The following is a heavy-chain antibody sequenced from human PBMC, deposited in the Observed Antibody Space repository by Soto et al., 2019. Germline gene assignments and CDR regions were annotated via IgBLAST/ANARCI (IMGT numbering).Heavy chain of an antibody. CDR1: GFTFGDYA. CDR3: RLGVVPSYGMDV. CDR2: IRSKAYGGTT. D-gene: IGHD3-3*01. J-gene: IGHJ6*02. Sequence: SLKLSCTASGFTFGDYAMSWFRQAPGKGLEWVGFIRSKAYGGTTEYAASVNGRFTISRDDSKSIAYLQMNSLKTEDTAVYYSRLGVVPSYGMDVWGQGTTDTVSS. V-gene: IGHV3-49*03.